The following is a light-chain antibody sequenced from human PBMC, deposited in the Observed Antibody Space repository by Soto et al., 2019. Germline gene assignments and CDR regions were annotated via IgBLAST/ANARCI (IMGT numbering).Light chain of an antibody. Sequence: DIQMTQSPSTLSASLGDRVTITCLASQTIDSWLAWYQQKPGKAPKLLIFDASNFESGIPSRFSGSGSGTEFTLTITSLQPDDFATYYCQQYKSYSWSFGQGTKVDIK. CDR3: QQYKSYSWS. V-gene: IGKV1-5*01. CDR1: QTIDSW. J-gene: IGKJ1*01. CDR2: DAS.